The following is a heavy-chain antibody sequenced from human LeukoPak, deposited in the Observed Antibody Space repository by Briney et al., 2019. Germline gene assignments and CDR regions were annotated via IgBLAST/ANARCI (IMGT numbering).Heavy chain of an antibody. CDR1: EFSFSSYW. CDR3: AREGSGSYYVAFDI. D-gene: IGHD1-26*01. CDR2: IKQDGSEK. V-gene: IGHV3-7*01. Sequence: GGSLRLSCEGSEFSFSSYWMSWVRQAPGKGLEWVAKIKQDGSEKYYVDSVKGRFTISRDNAKNSLYLQMNSLRAEDTAAYYCAREGSGSYYVAFDIWGQGTMVTVSS. J-gene: IGHJ3*02.